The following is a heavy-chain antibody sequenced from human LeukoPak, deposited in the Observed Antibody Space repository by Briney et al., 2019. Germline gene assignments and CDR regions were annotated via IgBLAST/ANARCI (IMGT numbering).Heavy chain of an antibody. D-gene: IGHD2-2*02. CDR1: GGSISSSSYY. CDR3: AYTSPFDY. J-gene: IGHJ4*02. V-gene: IGHV4-39*01. Sequence: SETLSLTCTVSGGSISSSSYYWGWIRRPPGKGLEWIGSIYYSGSTYYNPSLKSRVTISVDTSKNQFSLKLSSVTAADTAVYYCAYTSPFDYWGQGTLVTVSS. CDR2: IYYSGST.